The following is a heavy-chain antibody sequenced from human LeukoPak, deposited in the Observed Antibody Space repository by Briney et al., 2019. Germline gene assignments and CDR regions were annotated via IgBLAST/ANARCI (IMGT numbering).Heavy chain of an antibody. J-gene: IGHJ4*02. Sequence: ASVKVSCKASGGTFSSYAISWVRQAPGQGLEWMGGIIPIFGTANYAQKFQGRVTITTDESTSTAYMELSSLRSEDTAVYYCVRTNGLYIFDYWGQGTLVTVSS. CDR1: GGTFSSYA. CDR3: VRTNGLYIFDY. D-gene: IGHD2-2*02. CDR2: IIPIFGTA. V-gene: IGHV1-69*05.